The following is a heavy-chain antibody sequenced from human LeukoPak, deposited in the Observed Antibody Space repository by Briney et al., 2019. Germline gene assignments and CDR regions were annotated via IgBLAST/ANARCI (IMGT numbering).Heavy chain of an antibody. V-gene: IGHV4-34*01. D-gene: IGHD3-10*01. Sequence: PSETLSLTCAVYGGSFSGYYWSWIRQPPGKGLEWIGEINHSGSTNYNPSLKGRVTISVDTSKNQFSLKLSSVTAADTAVYYCARGAAYYYGSGPNSIGFPFDYWGQGTLVTVSS. CDR1: GGSFSGYY. J-gene: IGHJ4*02. CDR3: ARGAAYYYGSGPNSIGFPFDY. CDR2: INHSGST.